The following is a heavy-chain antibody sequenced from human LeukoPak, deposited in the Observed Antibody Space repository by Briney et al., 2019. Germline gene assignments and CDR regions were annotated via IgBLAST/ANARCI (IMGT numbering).Heavy chain of an antibody. D-gene: IGHD6-13*01. V-gene: IGHV3-48*03. J-gene: IGHJ2*01. Sequence: GGSLRLSCTASGFTFSGYEMTWVRQAPGKGLEWMSYISVNGGAMHYADSVRGRFTTSRDDAKNSLYLHMNSLRVEDTAIYYCARKTDRLGAVDGDRYFDLWGRGTLITVSS. CDR1: GFTFSGYE. CDR2: ISVNGGAM. CDR3: ARKTDRLGAVDGDRYFDL.